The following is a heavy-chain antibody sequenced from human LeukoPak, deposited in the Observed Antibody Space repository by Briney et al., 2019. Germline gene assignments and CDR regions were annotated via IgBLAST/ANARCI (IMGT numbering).Heavy chain of an antibody. CDR3: ARDIHVPRIREPYFDI. J-gene: IGHJ3*02. D-gene: IGHD1-14*01. CDR1: GGSFSGYY. Sequence: PSETLSLTCAVYGGSFSGYYWSWIRQPPGKGLEWIGEINHSGSTNYNPSLKSRVTISVDTSKNQFSLKLSSVTAADTAVYYCARDIHVPRIREPYFDIWGEETLVTVSS. CDR2: INHSGST. V-gene: IGHV4-34*01.